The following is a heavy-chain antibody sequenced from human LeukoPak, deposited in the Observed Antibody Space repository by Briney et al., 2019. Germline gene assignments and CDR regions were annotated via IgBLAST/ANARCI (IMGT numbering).Heavy chain of an antibody. Sequence: GGSLRLSCAASGFTFSSYWMSWVRQAPGKGLEWVANIKQDGSEKYYVDSVKGRFAISRDNAKNSLYLQMNSLRAEDTAVYYCAKANYYDSSGYHYWGQGTLVTVSS. CDR2: IKQDGSEK. V-gene: IGHV3-7*01. J-gene: IGHJ4*02. CDR3: AKANYYDSSGYHY. D-gene: IGHD3-22*01. CDR1: GFTFSSYW.